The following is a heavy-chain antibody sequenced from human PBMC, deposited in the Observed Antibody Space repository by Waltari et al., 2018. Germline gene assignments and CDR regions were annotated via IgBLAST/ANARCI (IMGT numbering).Heavy chain of an antibody. J-gene: IGHJ3*02. CDR1: QLTLIRDR. Sequence: VQPVESGGDVAQPGTSLRLSCAATQLTLIRDRMHSPRPAPGKGLEWVAVICYDGCNTCYADSVKGRFTISRDKSKSTLYLQMNSLRAEDTAVYYCARLLSVYGEYAFDIWGQGTMVTVSS. CDR2: ICYDGCNT. D-gene: IGHD4-17*01. CDR3: ARLLSVYGEYAFDI. V-gene: IGHV3-33*01.